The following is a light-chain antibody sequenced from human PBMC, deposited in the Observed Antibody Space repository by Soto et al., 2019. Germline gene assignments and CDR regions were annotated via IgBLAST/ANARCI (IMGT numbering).Light chain of an antibody. J-gene: IGLJ1*01. CDR3: SSYTSNSTRV. CDR1: SSDVGGYNI. Sequence: QSVLTQPASVSGSPGQSIIISCTGSSSDVGGYNIVSWYQQHPGKAPKLMIYEVSNRPSGVSNRFSGSKSGNTASLSISGLQAEDEAEYYCSSYTSNSTRVFGTGTKLTVL. CDR2: EVS. V-gene: IGLV2-14*01.